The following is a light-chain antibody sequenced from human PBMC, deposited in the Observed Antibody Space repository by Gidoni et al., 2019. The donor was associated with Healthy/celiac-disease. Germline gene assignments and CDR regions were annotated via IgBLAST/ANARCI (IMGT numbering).Light chain of an antibody. Sequence: AILMTQSPSSFSASTGDRVTITCRGSQGISSYLAWYQQKPGKAPKLLNYAASTLKSGVPSMFSGSGSGKDFTLTISCLPSEDFTTYYYQQYYSYPPTFGQGTKVEIK. V-gene: IGKV1-8*01. CDR1: QGISSY. J-gene: IGKJ1*01. CDR3: QQYYSYPPT. CDR2: AAS.